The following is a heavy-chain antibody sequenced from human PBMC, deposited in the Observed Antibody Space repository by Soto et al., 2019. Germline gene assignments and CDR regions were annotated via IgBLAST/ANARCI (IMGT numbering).Heavy chain of an antibody. CDR3: ARVGHCSGGSCYSGGWFDP. V-gene: IGHV1-69*13. D-gene: IGHD2-15*01. J-gene: IGHJ5*02. CDR2: IIPIFGTA. CDR1: GGTFSSYA. Sequence: SVKVSCKASGGTFSSYAISWVRQAPGQGLEWMGGIIPIFGTANYAQKFQGRVTITADESTSTAYMELSSLRSEDTAVYYCARVGHCSGGSCYSGGWFDPWGKGTLVTVSS.